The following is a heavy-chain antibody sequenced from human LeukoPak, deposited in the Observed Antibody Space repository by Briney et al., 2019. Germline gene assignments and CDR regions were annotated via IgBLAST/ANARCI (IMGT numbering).Heavy chain of an antibody. D-gene: IGHD2-21*02. Sequence: ASVKVSCKASVYTFPSYHMHWVRQAPGQELEWMGIINPSGGSTSYAQKFQGRVTMTRDTSTSTVYMELSSLRSEDTAVYYCARGVTAIRRFDYWGQGTLVTVSS. CDR2: INPSGGST. CDR3: ARGVTAIRRFDY. J-gene: IGHJ4*02. V-gene: IGHV1-46*01. CDR1: VYTFPSYH.